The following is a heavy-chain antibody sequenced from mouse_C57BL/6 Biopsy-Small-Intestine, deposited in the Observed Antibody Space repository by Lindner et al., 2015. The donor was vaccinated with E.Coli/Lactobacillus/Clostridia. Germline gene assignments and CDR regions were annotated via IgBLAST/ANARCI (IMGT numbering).Heavy chain of an antibody. J-gene: IGHJ3*01. Sequence: SYTASGFNIKDYYMHWVKQSNGKSLEWIGVINPKYGTTSYNQKFKGKATLTVDQSSSTAYMQLNSLTSEDSAVYYCAREGPWPFAYWGQGTLVTVSA. V-gene: IGHV1-39*01. CDR2: INPKYGTT. CDR3: AREGPWPFAY. CDR1: GFNIKDYY.